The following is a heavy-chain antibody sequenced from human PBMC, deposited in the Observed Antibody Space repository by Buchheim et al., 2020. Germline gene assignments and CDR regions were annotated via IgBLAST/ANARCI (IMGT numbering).Heavy chain of an antibody. V-gene: IGHV3-7*01. J-gene: IGHJ4*02. CDR1: GFTFSSYW. Sequence: EVQLVESGGGLVQPGGSLRLSCAASGFTFSSYWMSWVRQAPGKGLEWVANIKQDGSEKYYVDSVKGRFTISRDNAKNSLYLQMNSLRAEDTAVYYCARHHVRAVADFASYFDLWGQGTL. CDR2: IKQDGSEK. CDR3: ARHHVRAVADFASYFDL. D-gene: IGHD6-19*01.